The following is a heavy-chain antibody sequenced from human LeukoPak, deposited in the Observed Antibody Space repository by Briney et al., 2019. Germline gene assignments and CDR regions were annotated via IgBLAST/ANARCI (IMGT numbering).Heavy chain of an antibody. D-gene: IGHD2-21*02. CDR1: GFTFSSYS. CDR3: ARAPLGVVTAYFDY. V-gene: IGHV3-21*01. Sequence: GGSLRLSCTASGFTFSSYSMNWVRQAPGKGLEWVSSISSSSSYIYYADSVKGRFTISRDNAKNSLYLQMNSLRAEDTAVYYCARAPLGVVTAYFDYGGQGTLVTVPS. J-gene: IGHJ4*02. CDR2: ISSSSSYI.